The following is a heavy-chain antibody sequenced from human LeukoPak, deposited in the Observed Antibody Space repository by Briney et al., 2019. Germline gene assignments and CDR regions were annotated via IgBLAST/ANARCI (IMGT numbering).Heavy chain of an antibody. Sequence: GGSLRLSCAASGFTFSSYWMNWVRQAPGKGPMWVSRIKPDGSSISYADSVKGRFTISRDNAKNTLYLQMNSLRAEDTAVYYCAKDVSSGDAFDIWGQGTMVTVSS. CDR2: IKPDGSSI. CDR1: GFTFSSYW. J-gene: IGHJ3*02. V-gene: IGHV3-74*01. CDR3: AKDVSSGDAFDI. D-gene: IGHD6-19*01.